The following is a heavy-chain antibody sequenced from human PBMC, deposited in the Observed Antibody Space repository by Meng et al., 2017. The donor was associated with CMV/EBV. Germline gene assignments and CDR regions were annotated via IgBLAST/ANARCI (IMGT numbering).Heavy chain of an antibody. V-gene: IGHV1-69*04. D-gene: IGHD1-1*01. J-gene: IGHJ4*02. Sequence: SGSTFSSYRITWMRQAPGQGLEWMVRIIPILGIANYAQKFQGRVTITADKSTSTAYMELSSLRSEDTAVYYCARGGSRGGTSNFDYWGQGTLVTVSS. CDR1: GSTFSSYR. CDR3: ARGGSRGGTSNFDY. CDR2: IIPILGIA.